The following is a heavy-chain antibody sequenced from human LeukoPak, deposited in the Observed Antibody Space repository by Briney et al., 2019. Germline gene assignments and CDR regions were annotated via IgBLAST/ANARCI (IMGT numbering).Heavy chain of an antibody. V-gene: IGHV3-64D*06. CDR1: GLTFSSSD. J-gene: IGHJ4*02. Sequence: PGGSLRLSCPVSGLTFSSSDMHWLRQAAGKALEYVSAITIHGRDTYYADSVNGRFTISRDNSKHTLYLQVSNLRPEDTAIYYFLKVGISTYDHWGQGTMVTVSS. CDR3: LKVGISTYDH. D-gene: IGHD2/OR15-2a*01. CDR2: ITIHGRDT.